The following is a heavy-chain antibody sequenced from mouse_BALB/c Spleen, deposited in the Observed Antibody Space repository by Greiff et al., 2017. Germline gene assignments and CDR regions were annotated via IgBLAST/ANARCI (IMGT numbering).Heavy chain of an antibody. CDR2: VNPNNGGT. CDR3: ARERGTYYGNYEAWFAY. D-gene: IGHD2-1*01. J-gene: IGHJ3*01. V-gene: IGHV1-26*01. Sequence: EVKLQQSGPELVKPGASVKISCKASGYTFTDYYMNWVKQSHGKSLEWIGLVNPNNGGTSYNQKFKGKATLTVDKSSSTAYMELRSLTSEDSAVYYCARERGTYYGNYEAWFAYWGQGTLVTVSA. CDR1: GYTFTDYY.